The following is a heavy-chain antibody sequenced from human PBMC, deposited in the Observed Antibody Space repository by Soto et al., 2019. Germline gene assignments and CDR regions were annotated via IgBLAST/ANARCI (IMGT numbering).Heavy chain of an antibody. Sequence: PSETLSLTCTASGGSISSSSYYWGWIRQPPGKGLEWIGSIYYSGSTYYNPSLKSRVTISVDTSKNQFSLKLSSVTAADTAVYYCSIMITFGGVIVETYWGQGTLVTVSS. J-gene: IGHJ4*02. D-gene: IGHD3-16*02. CDR1: GGSISSSSYY. CDR2: IYYSGST. V-gene: IGHV4-39*01. CDR3: SIMITFGGVIVETY.